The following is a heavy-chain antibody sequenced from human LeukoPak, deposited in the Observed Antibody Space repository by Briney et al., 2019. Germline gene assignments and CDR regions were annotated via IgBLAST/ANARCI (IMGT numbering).Heavy chain of an antibody. D-gene: IGHD1-26*01. J-gene: IGHJ5*02. CDR2: IIPIFGTA. CDR1: GGTFSSYA. Sequence: GASVKVSCKASGGTFSSYAISWVRQAPGQGLEWMGGIIPIFGTANYARKFQGRVTITADESTSTACMELSSLRSEDTAVYYCARDTKRSRARWENLGFDPWGQGTLVTVSS. V-gene: IGHV1-69*13. CDR3: ARDTKRSRARWENLGFDP.